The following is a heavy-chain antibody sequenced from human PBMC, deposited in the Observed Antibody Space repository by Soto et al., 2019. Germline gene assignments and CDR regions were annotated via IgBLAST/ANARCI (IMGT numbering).Heavy chain of an antibody. CDR3: ARDREPAYGSGSYSINWFDP. J-gene: IGHJ5*02. V-gene: IGHV3-21*01. CDR2: ISSSSSYI. D-gene: IGHD3-10*01. CDR1: GFTFSSYS. Sequence: PGXSLRLSCAASGFTFSSYSMNWFRQAPVKGLEWVSSISSSSSYIYYADSVKGRFTISRDNATNSLYLQMNSLRAEDTAVYYCARDREPAYGSGSYSINWFDPWGQGTLVTVSS.